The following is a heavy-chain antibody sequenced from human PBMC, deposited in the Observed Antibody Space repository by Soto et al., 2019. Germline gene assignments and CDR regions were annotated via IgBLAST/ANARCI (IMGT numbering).Heavy chain of an antibody. CDR3: ASPKIAFYNWFDP. CDR2: INHSGST. V-gene: IGHV4-34*01. CDR1: GGSGGSFSGYY. D-gene: IGHD3-3*02. Sequence: SETLSLTCAVYGGSGGSFSGYYWSWIHQPPEERLEWIWEINHSGSTNYNPSLKSRVTISVDTSKNQFSLKLSSVTAADTAVYYCASPKIAFYNWFDPWGQGTLVTVSS. J-gene: IGHJ5*02.